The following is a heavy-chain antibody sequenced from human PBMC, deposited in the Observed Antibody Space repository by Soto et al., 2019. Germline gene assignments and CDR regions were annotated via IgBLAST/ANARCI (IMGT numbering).Heavy chain of an antibody. CDR1: GFTFSSYG. D-gene: IGHD4-17*01. Sequence: QVQLVESGGGVVQPGRSLRLSCAASGFTFSSYGMHWVRQAPGKGLEWVAVISYDGSNKYYVDSVKGRFTISRDNSKNTLYLQMNSLRAEDTAVYYCAKDLTVTTPYYYYGMDVWGQGTTVTVSS. CDR2: ISYDGSNK. CDR3: AKDLTVTTPYYYYGMDV. V-gene: IGHV3-30*18. J-gene: IGHJ6*02.